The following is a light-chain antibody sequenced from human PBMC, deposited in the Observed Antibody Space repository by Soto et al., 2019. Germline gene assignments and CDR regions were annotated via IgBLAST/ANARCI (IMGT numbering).Light chain of an antibody. CDR3: SSWAGGNARVV. CDR1: SDVGGYRY. CDR2: DVS. V-gene: IGLV2-14*01. Sequence: QSALTQPASVSGSPGQSITISCTGSDVGGYRYVSWYQQHPGKAPRLMIYDVSNRPSGVSDRFSGSKSGNTASLAISGLRPEDEADFFCSSWAGGNARVVFGGGTKLTVL. J-gene: IGLJ2*01.